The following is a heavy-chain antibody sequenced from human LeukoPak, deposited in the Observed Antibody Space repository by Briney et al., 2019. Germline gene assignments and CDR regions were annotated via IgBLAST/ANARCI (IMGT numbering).Heavy chain of an antibody. D-gene: IGHD3-10*01. V-gene: IGHV4-30-2*05. CDR1: GGSISSGGYS. Sequence: SQTLSLTCAVSGGSISSGGYSWSWIRQPPGKRLEWIGYISHTGSAYYNPSFKSRVTISVDTSENQFSLKLSSVTAADTAVYYCARVNYGSATKEDYWGQGTLVTVSS. CDR3: ARVNYGSATKEDY. CDR2: ISHTGSA. J-gene: IGHJ4*02.